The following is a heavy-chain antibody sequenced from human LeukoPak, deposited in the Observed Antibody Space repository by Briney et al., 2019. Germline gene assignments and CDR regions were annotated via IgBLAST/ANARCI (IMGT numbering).Heavy chain of an antibody. J-gene: IGHJ5*02. CDR3: ARKASQLPGMLVPFDP. V-gene: IGHV4-38-2*02. D-gene: IGHD2-2*01. CDR1: GYSISSGYY. Sequence: SETLSLTCIVSGYSISSGYYWGWIRQPPGKGLEWIGSIYHSGSTYYNPSLKSRVTISVDKSKNQFSLKLSSVTAADTAVYYCARKASQLPGMLVPFDPWGQGTLVTVSS. CDR2: IYHSGST.